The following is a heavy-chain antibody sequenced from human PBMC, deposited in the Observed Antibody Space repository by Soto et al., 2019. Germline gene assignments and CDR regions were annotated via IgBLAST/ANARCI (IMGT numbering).Heavy chain of an antibody. CDR1: GFTFSSYS. D-gene: IGHD3-10*01. J-gene: IGHJ6*02. CDR2: ISSSSSYI. Sequence: PGGSLRLSCAASGFTFSSYSMNWVRQAPGKGLEWVSSISSSSSYIYYADSVKGRLTISRDNAKNSLYLQMNSLRAEDTAVYYCARDTTSITMPVWGQGTTVTVSS. V-gene: IGHV3-21*01. CDR3: ARDTTSITMPV.